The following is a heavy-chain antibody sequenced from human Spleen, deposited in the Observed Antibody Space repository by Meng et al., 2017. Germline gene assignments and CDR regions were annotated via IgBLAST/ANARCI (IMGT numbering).Heavy chain of an antibody. V-gene: IGHV5-51*01. CDR3: AKPRYYYASGSYYHFDF. Sequence: KVSCKASGYSFADNWIGWVRQRPGKGPELMGIIYPGDSDTRYSPSFQGQVTISADKSISTAYLQWSSLMASDTAMYYCAKPRYYYASGSYYHFDFWGQGTLVTVSS. J-gene: IGHJ4*02. CDR1: GYSFADNW. CDR2: IYPGDSDT. D-gene: IGHD3-10*01.